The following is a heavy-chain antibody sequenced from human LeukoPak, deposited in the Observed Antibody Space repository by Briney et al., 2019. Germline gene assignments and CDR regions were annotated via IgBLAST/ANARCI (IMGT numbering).Heavy chain of an antibody. CDR1: GFTVTSYT. J-gene: IGHJ5*02. D-gene: IGHD1-1*01. V-gene: IGHV3-21*06. Sequence: KPGGSLRLSCAASGFTVTSYTMNWVRQAQGTGLEWVSSMSSSGLYIYYADSVKGRFTISRDNANNTLYLQMNSLRADDTAVYFCARAQLGYNWFDPWGQGTLVTVSS. CDR2: MSSSGLYI. CDR3: ARAQLGYNWFDP.